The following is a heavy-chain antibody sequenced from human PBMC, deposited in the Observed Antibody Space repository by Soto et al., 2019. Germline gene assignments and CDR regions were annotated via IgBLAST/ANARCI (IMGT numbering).Heavy chain of an antibody. V-gene: IGHV1-3*01. Sequence: ASVKVSCKASGYTFTSYAMHWVRQAPGQRLEWMGWINAGNGNTKYSQKFQGRVTITRDTSASTAYMELSSLRSEDTAVYYCARDWYYDFWSGYYQSWFDPWCQGTLVTVSS. D-gene: IGHD3-3*01. CDR3: ARDWYYDFWSGYYQSWFDP. J-gene: IGHJ5*02. CDR2: INAGNGNT. CDR1: GYTFTSYA.